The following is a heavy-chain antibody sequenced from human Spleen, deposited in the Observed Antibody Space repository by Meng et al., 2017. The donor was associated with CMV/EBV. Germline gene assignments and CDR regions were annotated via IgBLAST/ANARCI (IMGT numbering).Heavy chain of an antibody. J-gene: IGHJ5*02. Sequence: GGSLRLSCVTSGFTFSNFGMHWVRQAPGRGLEWVAFIHYGGNDKDYGDAVKGRFTVTRDNSKNTLYLETNSLRPEDTAVYYCAREYSTASEGWFDPWGQGTLVTVSS. D-gene: IGHD6-13*01. CDR1: GFTFSNFG. CDR3: AREYSTASEGWFDP. CDR2: IHYGGNDK. V-gene: IGHV3-30*02.